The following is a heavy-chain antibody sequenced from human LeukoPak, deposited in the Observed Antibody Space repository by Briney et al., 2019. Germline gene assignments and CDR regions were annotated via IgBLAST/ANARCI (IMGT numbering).Heavy chain of an antibody. CDR2: IWYDGSNK. Sequence: GRSLRLSCAASGFTFSSYGMHWVRQAPGKGLEWVAVIWYDGSNKYYADSVKGRFTISRDNSKNTLYLQMNSLRAEDTAVYYCAKVRLRYFDWLLDFDYWGQGTLVTVSS. J-gene: IGHJ4*02. CDR3: AKVRLRYFDWLLDFDY. V-gene: IGHV3-33*06. D-gene: IGHD3-9*01. CDR1: GFTFSSYG.